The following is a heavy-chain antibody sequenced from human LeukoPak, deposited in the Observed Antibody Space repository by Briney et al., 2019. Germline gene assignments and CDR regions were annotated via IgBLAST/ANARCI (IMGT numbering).Heavy chain of an antibody. J-gene: IGHJ6*02. V-gene: IGHV3-53*05. D-gene: IGHD6-6*01. CDR2: IYSGGST. CDR3: AREGIQGRPMDV. CDR1: GFTVSSTY. Sequence: GGSLRLSCAASGFTVSSTYMSWVRQAPGKGLEWVSVIYSGGSTYYADSVKGRFTISRDNSKNTLYLQMNSLRAEDTAVYYCAREGIQGRPMDVWGQGTTVTVSS.